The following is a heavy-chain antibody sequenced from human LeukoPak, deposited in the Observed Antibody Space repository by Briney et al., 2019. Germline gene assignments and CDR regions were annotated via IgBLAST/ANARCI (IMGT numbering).Heavy chain of an antibody. CDR3: ARDLNVLRYLDWSEVGDY. CDR2: ISAYNGNT. J-gene: IGHJ4*02. CDR1: GYTFTSYG. V-gene: IGHV1-18*01. Sequence: ASVKVSCKASGYTFTSYGISWVGQAPGQGLEWMGWISAYNGNTNYAQKLQGRVTMTTDTSTSTAYMELRSLRSDDTAVYYCARDLNVLRYLDWSEVGDYWGQGTLVTVSS. D-gene: IGHD3-9*01.